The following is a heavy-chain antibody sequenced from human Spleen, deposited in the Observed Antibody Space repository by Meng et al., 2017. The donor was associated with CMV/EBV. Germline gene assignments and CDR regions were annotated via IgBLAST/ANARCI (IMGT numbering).Heavy chain of an antibody. CDR2: INHSGST. CDR1: GGSFSGYY. CDR3: ARDIDHRDY. Sequence: SETLSLTCAVYGGSFSGYYWSWIRQPPGKGLEWIGEINHSGSTNYNPSLKSRVTISVDTSKNQFSLKLSSVTAADTAVYYCARDIDHRDYWGQGTLVTVSS. J-gene: IGHJ4*02. D-gene: IGHD2-15*01. V-gene: IGHV4-34*01.